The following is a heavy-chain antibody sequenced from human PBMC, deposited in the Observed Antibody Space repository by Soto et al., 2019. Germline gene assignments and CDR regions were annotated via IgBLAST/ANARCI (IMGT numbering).Heavy chain of an antibody. CDR3: VVVTDPYSYYGMHX. CDR1: GGSISSGDYY. D-gene: IGHD3-22*01. Sequence: LSLPCPVSGGSISSGDYYWSWIRQPPGKGLEFIGYVYYSGSTYDNPSLKSQVTISLDTSNNQFSLKLSSVTAADTAVYYCVVVTDPYSYYGMHXWGQGTPVTV. CDR2: VYYSGST. J-gene: IGHJ6*02. V-gene: IGHV4-30-4*01.